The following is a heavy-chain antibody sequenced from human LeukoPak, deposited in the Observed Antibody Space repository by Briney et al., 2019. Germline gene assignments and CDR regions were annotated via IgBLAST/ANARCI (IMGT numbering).Heavy chain of an antibody. Sequence: ASVKVSCKASGYTFTGYYMHWVRQAPGQGLEWMGWINPNSGGTNYAQKFQGRVTMTRDTSISTAYMELSRLRSDDTAVYYCARLAAGTRIVLDPWGQGALVTVSS. CDR3: ARLAAGTRIVLDP. D-gene: IGHD6-13*01. V-gene: IGHV1-2*02. J-gene: IGHJ5*02. CDR2: INPNSGGT. CDR1: GYTFTGYY.